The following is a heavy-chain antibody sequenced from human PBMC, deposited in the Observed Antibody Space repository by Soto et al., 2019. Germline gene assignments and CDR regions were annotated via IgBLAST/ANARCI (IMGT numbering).Heavy chain of an antibody. CDR3: ARGTHVVAATETDY. Sequence: QVQLVESGGGVVQPGRSLRLSCAASGFTFSSYAMHWVRQAPGKGLEWVAVISYDGSNKYYADSVKGRFTISRDNSKNTLYLQMNSRRAEDTAVYYCARGTHVVAATETDYWGQGTLVTVSS. V-gene: IGHV3-30-3*01. D-gene: IGHD2-15*01. CDR2: ISYDGSNK. CDR1: GFTFSSYA. J-gene: IGHJ4*02.